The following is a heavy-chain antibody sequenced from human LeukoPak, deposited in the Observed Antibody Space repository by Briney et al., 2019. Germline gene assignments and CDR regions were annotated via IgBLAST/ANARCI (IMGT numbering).Heavy chain of an antibody. D-gene: IGHD6-19*01. CDR2: IYYSGST. CDR3: ARLVAGDYWYFDL. Sequence: SETLSLTCTVSGSSVSSGSYYWSWIRQPPGKGLEWIGYIYYSGSTNYNPSLKSRVTISVDTSKNQFSLKLSSVTAADTAVYYCARLVAGDYWYFDLWGRGTLVTVSS. CDR1: GSSVSSGSYY. J-gene: IGHJ2*01. V-gene: IGHV4-61*01.